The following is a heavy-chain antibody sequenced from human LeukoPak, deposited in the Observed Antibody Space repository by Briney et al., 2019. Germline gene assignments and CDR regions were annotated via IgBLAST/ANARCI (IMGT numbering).Heavy chain of an antibody. V-gene: IGHV4-31*03. CDR2: IYYSGST. CDR1: GGSISSGGYY. J-gene: IGHJ3*02. CDR3: ARRRDGCPWDDAFDI. D-gene: IGHD6-19*01. Sequence: TLSLTCTVSGGSISSGGYYWSWIRQHPGKGLEWIGYIYYSGSTYYNPSLKSRVTISVDTSKNQFSLKLSSVTAADTAVYYCARRRDGCPWDDAFDIWGQGTMVTVSS.